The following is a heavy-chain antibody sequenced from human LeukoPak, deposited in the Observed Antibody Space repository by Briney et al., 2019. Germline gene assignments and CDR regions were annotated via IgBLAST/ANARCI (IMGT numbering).Heavy chain of an antibody. D-gene: IGHD2-8*01. J-gene: IGHJ4*02. CDR2: ISGSGDNT. V-gene: IGHV3-23*01. Sequence: PGGSLRLSCAASGFTFSSHGMSWVRQAPGKGLEWVSPISGSGDNTYYADSVKGRFTISRDNSKNTLYLQMNSLRAEDTAVYYCARVKEVYATKFASGFDYWGQGTLVTVSS. CDR1: GFTFSSHG. CDR3: ARVKEVYATKFASGFDY.